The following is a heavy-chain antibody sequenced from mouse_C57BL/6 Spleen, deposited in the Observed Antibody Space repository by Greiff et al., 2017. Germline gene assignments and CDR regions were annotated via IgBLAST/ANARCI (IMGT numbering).Heavy chain of an antibody. CDR1: GYTFTDYY. D-gene: IGHD1-1*01. V-gene: IGHV1-75*01. Sequence: VKLQQSGPELVKPGASVKISCKASGYTFTDYYINWVKQRPGQGLEWIGWIFPGSGSTYYNEKFKGKATLTVDKSSSTAYMLLSSLTSEDSAVYFCARSAGNYEGNYFDYWGQGTTLTVSS. CDR2: IFPGSGST. J-gene: IGHJ2*01. CDR3: ARSAGNYEGNYFDY.